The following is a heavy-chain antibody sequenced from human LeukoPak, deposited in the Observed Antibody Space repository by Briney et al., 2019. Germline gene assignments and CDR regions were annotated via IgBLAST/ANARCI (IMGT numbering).Heavy chain of an antibody. V-gene: IGHV1-18*01. CDR1: GYTFTSYG. D-gene: IGHD3-9*01. Sequence: GASVKVSCKASGYTFTSYGISWVRQAPGQGLEWMGWISAYNGNTNFAQKLQGRLTMTTDTSTSTAYMELRSLRSDDTAVYYCARYSYDILTGYYTDYWGQGTLVTVSS. CDR3: ARYSYDILTGYYTDY. J-gene: IGHJ4*02. CDR2: ISAYNGNT.